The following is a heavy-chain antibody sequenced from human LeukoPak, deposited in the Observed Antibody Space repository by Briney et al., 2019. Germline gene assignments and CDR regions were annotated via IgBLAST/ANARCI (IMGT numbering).Heavy chain of an antibody. CDR1: GFTVSSNY. Sequence: GGSLRLSCAASGFTVSSNYMSWVRQAPGKGLEWVSVIYSGGSTYYADSVKGRFTISRDNSKNTLYLQMNSLRAEDTAVYYCARGRALGYSYGFNDFDYWGQGTLVTVSS. D-gene: IGHD5-18*01. CDR2: IYSGGST. V-gene: IGHV3-53*01. CDR3: ARGRALGYSYGFNDFDY. J-gene: IGHJ4*02.